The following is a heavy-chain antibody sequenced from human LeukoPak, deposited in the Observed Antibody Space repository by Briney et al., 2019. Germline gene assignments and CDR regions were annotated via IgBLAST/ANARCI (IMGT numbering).Heavy chain of an antibody. CDR1: GYTFTSYG. D-gene: IGHD6-19*01. Sequence: GASVKVSCTASGYTFTSYGISWVRQAPGQGLEWMGWISAYNGNTNYAQKLQGRVTMTTDTSTSTAYMELRSLRSDDTAVYYCASGVIAVAGTWAFDIWGQGTMVTVSS. CDR3: ASGVIAVAGTWAFDI. CDR2: ISAYNGNT. J-gene: IGHJ3*02. V-gene: IGHV1-18*01.